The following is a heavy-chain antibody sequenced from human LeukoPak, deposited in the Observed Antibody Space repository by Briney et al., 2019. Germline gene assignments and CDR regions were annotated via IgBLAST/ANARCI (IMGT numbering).Heavy chain of an antibody. CDR3: ARQGAAGKYYYYYMDV. D-gene: IGHD6-13*01. Sequence: GESLKISCKGSGYSFTSYWIGWVRQMPGKGLVWMGIIYPDDSDTRYSPSFQGQVTISADKSINTAYLEWSSLKASDTAIYYCARQGAAGKYYYYYMDVWGKGTTVTVSS. CDR1: GYSFTSYW. V-gene: IGHV5-51*01. J-gene: IGHJ6*03. CDR2: IYPDDSDT.